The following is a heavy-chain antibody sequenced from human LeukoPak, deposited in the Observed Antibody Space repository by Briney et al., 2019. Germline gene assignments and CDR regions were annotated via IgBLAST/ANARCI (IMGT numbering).Heavy chain of an antibody. V-gene: IGHV1-8*01. CDR2: MNPTSGDT. D-gene: IGHD2-21*01. CDR1: GYTFSDYD. CDR3: ARVVMKAFYYYYMDV. J-gene: IGHJ6*03. Sequence: ASVKVSCKASGYTFSDYDVNWVRQAPGQGLEWMGWMNPTSGDTGYAQKFQGRVTTTRSMSRNTAYMELSRLRSEDTAVYFCARVVMKAFYYYYMDVWGKGTTIIISS.